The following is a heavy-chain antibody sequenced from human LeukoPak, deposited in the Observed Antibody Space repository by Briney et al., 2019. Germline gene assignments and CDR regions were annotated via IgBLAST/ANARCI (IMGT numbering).Heavy chain of an antibody. Sequence: SQTLSLTCTVSGGSISSGGYYWSWIRQHPGKGLEWIGYIYYSGSTYYNPSLKSRVTISVDTSKNQFSLKLSSVTAADTAVYYCARGYDILTGYYIGYHYYYGMDVWGQGTTVTVSS. D-gene: IGHD3-9*01. CDR3: ARGYDILTGYYIGYHYYYGMDV. V-gene: IGHV4-31*03. CDR2: IYYSGST. J-gene: IGHJ6*02. CDR1: GGSISSGGYY.